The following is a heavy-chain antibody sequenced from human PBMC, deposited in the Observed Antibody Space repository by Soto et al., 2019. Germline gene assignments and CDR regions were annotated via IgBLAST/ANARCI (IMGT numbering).Heavy chain of an antibody. V-gene: IGHV1-69*13. D-gene: IGHD3-16*01. CDR3: ARSRTFAFDI. Sequence: SVKVSCKASGDTFSSYAISWVRQAPGQGLEWMGGIIPIFGTANYAQKFKGSVTITADESTSTAYMELSSLRSEDTAVYYCARSRTFAFDIWGQGTMVTVSS. CDR1: GDTFSSYA. J-gene: IGHJ3*02. CDR2: IIPIFGTA.